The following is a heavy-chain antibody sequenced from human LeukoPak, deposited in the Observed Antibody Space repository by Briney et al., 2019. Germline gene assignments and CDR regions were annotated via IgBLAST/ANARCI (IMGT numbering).Heavy chain of an antibody. CDR3: ARDSYSSSWYHVFDY. V-gene: IGHV4-59*01. J-gene: IGHJ4*02. CDR1: GGSISSYY. Sequence: KPSETLSLTCTVSGGSISSYYWNWIRQPPGKGLEWIGYIYHSGITNYNPSLKSRVTISIDTSKNQFSLRLTSVIAADTAVYYCARDSYSSSWYHVFDYWGQGTLVTVSS. D-gene: IGHD6-13*01. CDR2: IYHSGIT.